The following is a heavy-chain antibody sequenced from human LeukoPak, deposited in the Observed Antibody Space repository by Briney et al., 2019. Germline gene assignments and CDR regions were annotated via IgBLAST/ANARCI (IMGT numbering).Heavy chain of an antibody. Sequence: ASVKVSCKASGYTFTGYYMHWVRQAPGQGLEWMGWINPNSGGTNYAQKFQGRVTMTRDTSISTAYMELSRLRSDDTAVYYCAREYYYDSSGYYGGNWFDPWGQGTLVTVSS. J-gene: IGHJ5*02. CDR2: INPNSGGT. D-gene: IGHD3-22*01. V-gene: IGHV1-2*02. CDR3: AREYYYDSSGYYGGNWFDP. CDR1: GYTFTGYY.